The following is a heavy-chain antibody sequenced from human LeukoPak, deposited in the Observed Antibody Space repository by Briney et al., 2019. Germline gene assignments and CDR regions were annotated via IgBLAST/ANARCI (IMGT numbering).Heavy chain of an antibody. Sequence: ASVKVSCKASGYTFTGYYMHWVRQSPGQGLEWMGWINPNSGGTNYAQKFQGRVTMTRDTSISTAYMELSRLRSDDTAVYYCARFPSFYDSSGYYYAPPDYWGQGTLVTVSS. V-gene: IGHV1-2*02. CDR3: ARFPSFYDSSGYYYAPPDY. CDR1: GYTFTGYY. J-gene: IGHJ4*02. CDR2: INPNSGGT. D-gene: IGHD3-22*01.